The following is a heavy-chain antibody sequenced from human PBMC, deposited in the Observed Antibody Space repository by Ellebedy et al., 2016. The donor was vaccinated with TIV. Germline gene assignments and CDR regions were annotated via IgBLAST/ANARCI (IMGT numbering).Heavy chain of an antibody. CDR2: ISSSSGTI. D-gene: IGHD3-10*01. Sequence: GESLKISXAASGFTFSSYIMNWVRQAPGKGLEWVSDISSSSGTIYYTDSVKGRFTISRDNAKNSLYLQMNSLRDEETAVYYCARGVGDFDYWGQGTLVTVSS. CDR1: GFTFSSYI. V-gene: IGHV3-48*02. J-gene: IGHJ4*02. CDR3: ARGVGDFDY.